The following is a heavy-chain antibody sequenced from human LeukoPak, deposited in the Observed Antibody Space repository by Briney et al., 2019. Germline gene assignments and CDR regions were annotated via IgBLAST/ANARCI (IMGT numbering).Heavy chain of an antibody. CDR2: IDPSDSYT. Sequence: GESLQISCKGSGYSLTSYWISWARQMPGKGLEWMGRIDPSDSYTNYSPSFQGHVTISADKSISTAYLQWSSLKASDTAVYYCARLRYSSSWYAVDYWGQGTLVTVSS. J-gene: IGHJ4*02. D-gene: IGHD6-13*01. V-gene: IGHV5-10-1*01. CDR3: ARLRYSSSWYAVDY. CDR1: GYSLTSYW.